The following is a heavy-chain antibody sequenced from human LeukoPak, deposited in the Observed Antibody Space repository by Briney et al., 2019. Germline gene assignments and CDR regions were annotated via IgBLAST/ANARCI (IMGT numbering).Heavy chain of an antibody. CDR2: IYPSGDST. CDR3: AKDVVPDSGWDLDY. CDR1: GFTFSTYS. J-gene: IGHJ4*02. D-gene: IGHD6-19*01. V-gene: IGHV3-23*01. Sequence: GGSLRLSCAASGFTFSTYSMTWVRQGPGKGLEWVPSIYPSGDSTFYADSVKGRFTISRDNSKNTLYLQMSSLRTEDTAIYYCAKDVVPDSGWDLDYWGQGTLVTVSS.